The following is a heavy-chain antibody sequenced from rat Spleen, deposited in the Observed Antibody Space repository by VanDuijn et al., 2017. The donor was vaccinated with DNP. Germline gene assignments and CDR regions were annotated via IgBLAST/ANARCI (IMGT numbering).Heavy chain of an antibody. J-gene: IGHJ1*01. CDR1: GYSITSNY. CDR2: ISYSGTT. Sequence: EVQLQESGPGLVKPSQSLSLTCSVTGYSITSNYWGWIRKFPGNKMEWIGHISYSGTTSYHPSLKSRISITRDTSKNQFFLQLNSVTTEDTATYYCASYYYDGYFPYWYFDFWGPGTMVTVSS. D-gene: IGHD1-12*03. CDR3: ASYYYDGYFPYWYFDF. V-gene: IGHV3-1*01.